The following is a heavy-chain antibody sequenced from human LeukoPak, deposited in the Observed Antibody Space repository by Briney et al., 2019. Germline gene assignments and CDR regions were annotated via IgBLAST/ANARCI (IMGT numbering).Heavy chain of an antibody. CDR3: ARDLGLKVFDY. J-gene: IGHJ4*02. Sequence: GGSLRLSCAASGFTFSSYAMSWVRQAPGKGLEWVSAISGSGGSTYHADSVKGRFTISRDNAKNSLYLQMNSLRAEDTAVYYCARDLGLKVFDYWGQGTLVTVSS. CDR1: GFTFSSYA. V-gene: IGHV3-23*01. D-gene: IGHD3-16*01. CDR2: ISGSGGST.